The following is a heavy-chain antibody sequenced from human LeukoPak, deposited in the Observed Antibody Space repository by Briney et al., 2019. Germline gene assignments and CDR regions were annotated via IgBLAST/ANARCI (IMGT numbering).Heavy chain of an antibody. CDR3: ARHLYDYVWGSYGPSAFDY. D-gene: IGHD3-16*01. CDR1: GGSISSYY. J-gene: IGHJ4*02. Sequence: PSETLSLTCTVSGGSISSYYWSWIRQPPGKALEWIGYIYCSGSTNYNPSLKSRVTISVDTSKNQFSLKLSSVTAADTAVYYCARHLYDYVWGSYGPSAFDYWGQGTLVTVSS. V-gene: IGHV4-59*08. CDR2: IYCSGST.